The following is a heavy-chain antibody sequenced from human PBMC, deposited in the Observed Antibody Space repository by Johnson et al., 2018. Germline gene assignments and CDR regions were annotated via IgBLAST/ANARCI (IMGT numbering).Heavy chain of an antibody. J-gene: IGHJ3*01. Sequence: VQLVQSGGGLVQPGRSLRLSCEASGFAFEDYVMHWVRQAPGKGLEWVPGISWHSGSVGYVDSVKGRFTISMGNAKNSLFLQMDRLKGEDTAFDYCAKDTVCPPRGSGWYGDAFDLWGHGTMVTVSS. D-gene: IGHD6-19*01. CDR1: GFAFEDYV. CDR2: ISWHSGSV. CDR3: AKDTVCPPRGSGWYGDAFDL. V-gene: IGHV3-9*01.